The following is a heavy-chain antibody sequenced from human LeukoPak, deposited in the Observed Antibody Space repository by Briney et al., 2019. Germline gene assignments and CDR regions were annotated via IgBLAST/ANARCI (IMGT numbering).Heavy chain of an antibody. CDR2: ISYDGSNK. CDR3: ARDRGWSFDP. D-gene: IGHD6-19*01. Sequence: GGSLRLSCAASGFTFSSYAMHWVRQAPGKGLEWVAVISYDGSNKYYADSVKGRFTISRDNSKNTLCLQMNSLRAEDTAVYYCARDRGWSFDPWGQGTLVTVSS. CDR1: GFTFSSYA. J-gene: IGHJ5*02. V-gene: IGHV3-30-3*01.